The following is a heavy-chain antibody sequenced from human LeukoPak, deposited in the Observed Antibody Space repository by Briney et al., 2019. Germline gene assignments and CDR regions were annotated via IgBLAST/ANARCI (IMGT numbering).Heavy chain of an antibody. CDR2: ISSSSSTI. V-gene: IGHV3-48*01. J-gene: IGHJ4*02. Sequence: GGSLRLSCAASGFTFSSYSMNWVRQAPGKGLEWVSYISSSSSTIYYADSVKGRFTISRDNAKNSLYLQMNSLRAEDTAVYYCARTLYCGGDCYPNFDYWGQGTLVTVSS. D-gene: IGHD2-21*02. CDR1: GFTFSSYS. CDR3: ARTLYCGGDCYPNFDY.